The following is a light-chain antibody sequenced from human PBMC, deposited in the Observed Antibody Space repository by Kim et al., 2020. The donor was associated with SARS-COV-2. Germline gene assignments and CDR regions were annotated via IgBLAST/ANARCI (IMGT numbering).Light chain of an antibody. CDR2: EDN. V-gene: IGLV3-1*01. J-gene: IGLJ1*01. CDR3: QAWDSSAHV. CDR1: QLGNKY. Sequence: SYELTQPPSVSVSPGQTVSITCSGDQLGNKYAAWYQQKPGQSPVLVIYEDNKRPSGIPERFSGSNSGDTATLTIRGTQAMDEAYYYCQAWDSSAHVFGTGTQVTVL.